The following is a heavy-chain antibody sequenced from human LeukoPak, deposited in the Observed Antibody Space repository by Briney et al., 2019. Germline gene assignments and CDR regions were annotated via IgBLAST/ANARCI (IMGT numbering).Heavy chain of an antibody. Sequence: GGSLRLSCAASGFTFSSYWMSWVRQAPGKGLEGVANIKADGSEKFYVDSLEGRFTISRDNAKNSLYLQMNSLRAEDTAVYYSSRDGGRKEDYWGQGTLVTVSS. V-gene: IGHV3-7*01. CDR1: GFTFSSYW. J-gene: IGHJ4*02. CDR3: SRDGGRKEDY. CDR2: IKADGSEK.